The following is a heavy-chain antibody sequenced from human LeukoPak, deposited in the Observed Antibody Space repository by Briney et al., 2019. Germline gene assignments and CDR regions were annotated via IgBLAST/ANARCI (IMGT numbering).Heavy chain of an antibody. CDR3: ARGRGYYDYIWGSYHPYYFDY. D-gene: IGHD3-16*02. V-gene: IGHV4-34*01. J-gene: IGHJ4*02. CDR2: INHSGST. CDR1: GGSFSGYY. Sequence: SETLSLTCAVYGGSFSGYYWSWIRQPPGKGLEWIGEINHSGSTNYNPSLKSRVTISVDTSKNQFSLKLSSVTAADTAVYYCARGRGYYDYIWGSYHPYYFDYWGQGTLVTVSS.